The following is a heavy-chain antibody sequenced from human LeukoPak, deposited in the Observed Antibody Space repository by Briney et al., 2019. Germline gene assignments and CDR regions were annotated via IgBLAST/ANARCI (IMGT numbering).Heavy chain of an antibody. V-gene: IGHV3-21*01. CDR1: GFTFNIYW. D-gene: IGHD3-16*02. CDR2: ITSSSSYI. Sequence: GGSLRLSCATSGFTFNIYWMQWVRQAPGKGLEWVSSITSSSSYIYYADSVKGRFTISRDNAKNSLFMQMNSLRAEDTAVYYCARELVIKPLSAMDVWGQGTPV. J-gene: IGHJ6*02. CDR3: ARELVIKPLSAMDV.